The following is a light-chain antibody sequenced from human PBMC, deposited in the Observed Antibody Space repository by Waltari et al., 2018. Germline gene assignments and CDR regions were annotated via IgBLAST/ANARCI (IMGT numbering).Light chain of an antibody. Sequence: QSALTQPPPASGSPGQSVTIPCTGTSSEVGAHHYVSWYQQPPAKAPKLIIDEFTERPSGVPARVSGAQSGNTASLTGSGLQAEDEADYYCSSYGGGNNFDVFGSGTKRTVL. J-gene: IGLJ1*01. CDR2: EFT. CDR1: SSEVGAHHY. CDR3: SSYGGGNNFDV. V-gene: IGLV2-8*01.